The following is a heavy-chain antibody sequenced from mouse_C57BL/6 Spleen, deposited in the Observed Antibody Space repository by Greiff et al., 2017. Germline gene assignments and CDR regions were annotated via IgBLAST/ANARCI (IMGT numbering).Heavy chain of an antibody. CDR1: GYTFTTYP. D-gene: IGHD1-1*01. Sequence: QVQLQQSGAELVKPGASVKMSCKASGYTFTTYPIEWMKQNHGKSLEWIGNFHPYNDDTKYNEKFKGKATLTVEKSSSTVYLELSRLTSDDSAVYYCARYYYGSSGEGYYFDYWGQGTTLTVSS. J-gene: IGHJ2*01. CDR3: ARYYYGSSGEGYYFDY. V-gene: IGHV1-47*01. CDR2: FHPYNDDT.